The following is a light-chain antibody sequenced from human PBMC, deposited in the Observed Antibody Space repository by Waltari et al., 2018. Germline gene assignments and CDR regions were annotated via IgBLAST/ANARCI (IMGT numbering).Light chain of an antibody. CDR3: QQHYTTPFT. J-gene: IGKJ3*01. CDR2: WAS. CDR1: PSVLYSSDNKNY. V-gene: IGKV4-1*01. Sequence: DIVMTQSPASLAVSLGERATINCKSSPSVLYSSDNKNYLAWYQQKPGQPPKLLFYWASTRESGVPDRFSGSGSGTDFTLTISSLQAEDVAVYYCQQHYTTPFTFGPGTTVDIK.